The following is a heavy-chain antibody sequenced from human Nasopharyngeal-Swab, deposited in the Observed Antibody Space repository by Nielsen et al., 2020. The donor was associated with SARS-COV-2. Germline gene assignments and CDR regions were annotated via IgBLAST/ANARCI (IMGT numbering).Heavy chain of an antibody. V-gene: IGHV3-21*01. Sequence: WIRQPPGKGLEWVSSISSSSSYIYYADSVKGRFTISRDNAKNSLYLQVNSLRAEDTAVYYCARDEGKGRYYGSGSPTLDYWGQGTLVTVSS. D-gene: IGHD3-10*01. J-gene: IGHJ4*02. CDR3: ARDEGKGRYYGSGSPTLDY. CDR2: ISSSSSYI.